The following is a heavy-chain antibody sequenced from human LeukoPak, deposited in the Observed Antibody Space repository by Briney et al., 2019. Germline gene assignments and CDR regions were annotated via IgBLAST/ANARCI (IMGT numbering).Heavy chain of an antibody. CDR1: GYTFTSYD. J-gene: IGHJ3*02. V-gene: IGHV1-8*01. CDR3: ARLYYYASSGYDALDI. CDR2: MDGNSGKT. Sequence: ASVKVSCKTSGYTFTSYDINWVRQVTGQGLEWVGGMDGNSGKTAYAQNFLGRVTITRNSSISTAYMELSSLRSEDTAVYYCARLYYYASSGYDALDIWGQGTMIAVSS. D-gene: IGHD3-22*01.